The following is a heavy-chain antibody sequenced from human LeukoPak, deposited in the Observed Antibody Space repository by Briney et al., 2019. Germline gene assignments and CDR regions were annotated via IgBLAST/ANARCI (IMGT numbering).Heavy chain of an antibody. J-gene: IGHJ4*02. D-gene: IGHD2-2*01. CDR2: ISSSGSTI. CDR1: GFTFSDYY. Sequence: GGSLRLSCAASGFTFSDYYMSWIRQAPGKGLEWVSYISSSGSTIYYAASVKGRFTISRDNAKNSLYLQMNSLRAEDTAIYYCGTLGGTTSWLNFWGQGTLVTVSS. V-gene: IGHV3-11*01. CDR3: GTLGGTTSWLNF.